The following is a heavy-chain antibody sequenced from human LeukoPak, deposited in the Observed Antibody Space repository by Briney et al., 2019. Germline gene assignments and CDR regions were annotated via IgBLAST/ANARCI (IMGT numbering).Heavy chain of an antibody. V-gene: IGHV3-21*01. CDR2: ISSSGSDM. J-gene: IGHJ4*02. Sequence: PGGSLRLSCAASGFTFSSFTMNWVRQAPGKGLEWVSSISSSGSDMYYAESVKGRFTISRDNAKNSLCLQMNSLRAEDTAVYYCASSRVATSDSWGREPWSPSPQ. CDR1: GFTFSSFT. D-gene: IGHD5-12*01. CDR3: ASSRVATSDS.